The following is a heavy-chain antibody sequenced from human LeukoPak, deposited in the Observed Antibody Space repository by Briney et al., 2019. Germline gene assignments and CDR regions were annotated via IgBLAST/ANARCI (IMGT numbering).Heavy chain of an antibody. CDR3: AKADYGDYVRFPD. V-gene: IGHV3-23*01. CDR1: GFTFSSYA. J-gene: IGHJ4*02. D-gene: IGHD4-17*01. Sequence: GGSLRLPCAASGFTFSSYAMSWVRQAPGKGLEWVSGIGGSGVSTYYADYVKGRFTISRDNSKNTLYLQMNSLRAEDTAVYYCAKADYGDYVRFPDWGQGTLVTVSS. CDR2: IGGSGVST.